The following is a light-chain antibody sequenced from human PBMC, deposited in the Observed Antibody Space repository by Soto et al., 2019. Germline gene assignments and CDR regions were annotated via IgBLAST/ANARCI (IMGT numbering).Light chain of an antibody. CDR2: LEGSGSY. J-gene: IGLJ1*01. CDR3: ETWDSNPNYV. V-gene: IGLV4-60*02. CDR1: SGHSSYI. Sequence: QPVLTQSSSASASLGSSVKLTCTLSSGHSSYIIAWHQQQPGKAPRYLMKLEGSGSYNKGSGVPDRFSGSSSGADRYLTISNLQFEDEADYYCETWDSNPNYVFGTGTKVTVL.